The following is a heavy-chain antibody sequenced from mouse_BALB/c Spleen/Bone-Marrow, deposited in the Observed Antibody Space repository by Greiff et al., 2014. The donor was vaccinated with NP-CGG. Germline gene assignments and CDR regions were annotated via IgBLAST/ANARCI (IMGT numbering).Heavy chain of an antibody. J-gene: IGHJ2*01. D-gene: IGHD2-1*01. CDR2: IWRGGSK. CDR3: AKRGNYGYFDY. Sequence: VQLQQSGPSLVQPSQSLSITCTVSGFSLTSYGVHWVRQSPGKGLEWLGVIWRGGSKDYNAAFTSRLSITKDNSKSRVFFKMNRLQADDTAKYYCAKRGNYGYFDYWGQGTTLTVSS. CDR1: GFSLTSYG. V-gene: IGHV2-5-1*01.